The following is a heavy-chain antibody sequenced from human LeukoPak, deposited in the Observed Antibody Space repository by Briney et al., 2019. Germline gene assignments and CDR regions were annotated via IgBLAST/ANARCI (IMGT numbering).Heavy chain of an antibody. CDR1: GGSLIDYF. Sequence: SETLSLTCTVSGGSLIDYFWSWIRQPPGKGLEWIGYICYRGSTDYSPSLKSRVTISVDTSKNRFSLKLSSVTAADTAVYYCARLGCSGGSCPLDYWGQGTLVTVSS. CDR2: ICYRGST. CDR3: ARLGCSGGSCPLDY. J-gene: IGHJ4*02. V-gene: IGHV4-59*01. D-gene: IGHD2-15*01.